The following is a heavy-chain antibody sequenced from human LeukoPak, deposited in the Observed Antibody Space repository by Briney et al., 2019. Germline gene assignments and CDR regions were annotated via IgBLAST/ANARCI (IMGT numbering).Heavy chain of an antibody. Sequence: SETLSLTCAVYGGSFSGYYWSWIRQPPGKGLEWIGEINHSGSTNCNPSLKSRVTISVDTSKNQFSLKLSSVTAADTAVYYCARGPPPRGDFWSGYYRGAFDYWGQGTLATVSS. CDR1: GGSFSGYY. D-gene: IGHD3-3*01. CDR2: INHSGST. J-gene: IGHJ4*02. CDR3: ARGPPPRGDFWSGYYRGAFDY. V-gene: IGHV4-34*01.